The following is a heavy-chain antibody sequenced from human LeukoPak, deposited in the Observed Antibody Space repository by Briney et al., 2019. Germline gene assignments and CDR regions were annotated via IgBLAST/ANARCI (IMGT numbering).Heavy chain of an antibody. CDR2: IIPILGIA. CDR3: ARVRDSSGWYYFDY. D-gene: IGHD6-19*01. V-gene: IGHV1-69*02. J-gene: IGHJ4*02. CDR1: GGTFSSYT. Sequence: GASVKVSCKASGGTFSSYTISWVRQAPGQGLEWMGRIIPILGIANYAQKLQGRVTMTTDTSTSTAYMELRSLRSDDTAVYYCARVRDSSGWYYFDYWGQGTLVTVSS.